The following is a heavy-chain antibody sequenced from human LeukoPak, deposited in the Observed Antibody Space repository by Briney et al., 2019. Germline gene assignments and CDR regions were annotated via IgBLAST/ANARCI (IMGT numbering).Heavy chain of an antibody. CDR3: AKGRDGYNSCDY. J-gene: IGHJ4*02. Sequence: GGSLRLSCAASGFTFSSYAMSWVRQAPGGGLEWVSTISSGGGYTYYADSVKGRFTISRDNSKNTLYLQMNTLRAEDTAVYYCAKGRDGYNSCDYWGQGTLVTVSS. D-gene: IGHD5-24*01. CDR2: ISSGGGYT. V-gene: IGHV3-23*01. CDR1: GFTFSSYA.